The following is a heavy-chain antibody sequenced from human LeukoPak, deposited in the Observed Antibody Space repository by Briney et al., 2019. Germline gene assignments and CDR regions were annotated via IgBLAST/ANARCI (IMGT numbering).Heavy chain of an antibody. CDR2: INPTSTSI. V-gene: IGHV3-21*01. CDR1: RFTFRDYS. D-gene: IGHD3-22*01. CDR3: LRLKRNIERTGYYYFYNC. J-gene: IGHJ4*02. Sequence: GGSPRLSCASTRFTFRDYSIHSVRQAPGKGLEWVSSINPTSTSIYYADAVKGRFTISRDNAKSSLYLQMNSLKAEDTALYYCLRLKRNIERTGYYYFYNCWGQGVLVTVSS.